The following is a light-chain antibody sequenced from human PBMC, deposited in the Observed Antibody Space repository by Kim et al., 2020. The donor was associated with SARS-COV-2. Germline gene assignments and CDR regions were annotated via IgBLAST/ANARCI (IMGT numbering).Light chain of an antibody. Sequence: ASVGDRVTITCRASQSISSYLNWYQQKPGKAPKLLIYAASSLQSGVPSRFSGSGSGTDFTLTISSLQPEDFATYYCQQSYSTPRTFDQGTKVEIK. V-gene: IGKV1-39*01. CDR2: AAS. CDR3: QQSYSTPRT. J-gene: IGKJ1*01. CDR1: QSISSY.